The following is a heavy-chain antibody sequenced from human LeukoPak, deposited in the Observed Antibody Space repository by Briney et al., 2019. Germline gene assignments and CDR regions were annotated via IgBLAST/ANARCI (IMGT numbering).Heavy chain of an antibody. CDR3: ARDYRSSSGRSIDY. CDR1: GFTSSNYW. Sequence: GSLRLSCAASGFTSSNYWMSWVRQAPGKGLEWVANIKQDGSEKYYVDSVKGRFTIFRENAKNSLYLQMNSLRAEDTAVYYCARDYRSSSGRSIDYWGQGTLVTVSS. J-gene: IGHJ4*02. D-gene: IGHD6-6*01. CDR2: IKQDGSEK. V-gene: IGHV3-7*01.